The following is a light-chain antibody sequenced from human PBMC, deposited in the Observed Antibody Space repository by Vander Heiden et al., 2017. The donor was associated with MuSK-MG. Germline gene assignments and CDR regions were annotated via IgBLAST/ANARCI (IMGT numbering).Light chain of an antibody. CDR3: HSRDSTTNNFM. CDR1: SLRSSY. V-gene: IGLV3-19*01. Sequence: SSELTQDPAVSVALGQTVKITCQGDSLRSSYASWYQQKPGQAPVTILYGKNNRPSGIPDRFSGSTSENTASLTIAGAQAEDEADYYCHSRDSTTNNFMFGGGTKLTVL. J-gene: IGLJ3*02. CDR2: GKN.